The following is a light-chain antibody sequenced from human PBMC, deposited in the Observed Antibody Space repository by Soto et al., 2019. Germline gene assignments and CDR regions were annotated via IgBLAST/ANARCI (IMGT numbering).Light chain of an antibody. Sequence: EIVMTQSPATLSLSPGERVTLSCRASQSVSNYVAWYQQKPGQAPRLLIYDASNRATGIPARFSGSGSGTDFSLTISSLEPEDFAIYYCQQRSIRVTFGGGTKVEIK. J-gene: IGKJ4*01. CDR1: QSVSNY. CDR2: DAS. V-gene: IGKV3-11*01. CDR3: QQRSIRVT.